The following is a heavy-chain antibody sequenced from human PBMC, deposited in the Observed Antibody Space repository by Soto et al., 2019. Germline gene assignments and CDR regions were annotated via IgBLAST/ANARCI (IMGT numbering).Heavy chain of an antibody. CDR3: ARGLVDANYYYYGMDV. Sequence: PGGSLRLSCAASGFTFSSYEINWVRQAPGKGLEWVSYISSSGSTIYYADSVKGRFTISRDNAKNSLYLQMNSLRAEDTAVYYCARGLVDANYYYYGMDVWGQGTTVTVS. D-gene: IGHD2-21*01. CDR2: ISSSGSTI. J-gene: IGHJ6*02. CDR1: GFTFSSYE. V-gene: IGHV3-48*03.